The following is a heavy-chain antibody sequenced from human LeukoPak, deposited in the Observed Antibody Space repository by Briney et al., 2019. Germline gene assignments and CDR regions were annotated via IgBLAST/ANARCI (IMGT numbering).Heavy chain of an antibody. CDR1: GYTFTGYY. Sequence: ASVKVSCKASGYTFTGYYMHWVRQAPGQGLEWMGWINPNSGGTNYAQKFQGRVTMTRDTSISTAYMELSRLRSDDTAVYYCATLAVAGSPFDYWGQGTLVTVSS. V-gene: IGHV1-2*02. J-gene: IGHJ4*02. D-gene: IGHD6-19*01. CDR3: ATLAVAGSPFDY. CDR2: INPNSGGT.